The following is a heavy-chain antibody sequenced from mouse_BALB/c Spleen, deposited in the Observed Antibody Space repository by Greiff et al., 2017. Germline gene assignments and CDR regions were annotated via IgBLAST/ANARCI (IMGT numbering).Heavy chain of an antibody. Sequence: EVMLVESGGGLVKPGGSLKLSCAASGFTFSSYAMSWVRQTPEKRLEWVASISSGGSTYYPDSVKGRFTISRDNARNILYLQMSSLRSEDTAMYYCASEGLTRAMDYWGQGTSVTVSS. V-gene: IGHV5-6-5*01. CDR2: ISSGGST. CDR3: ASEGLTRAMDY. J-gene: IGHJ4*01. CDR1: GFTFSSYA. D-gene: IGHD4-1*01.